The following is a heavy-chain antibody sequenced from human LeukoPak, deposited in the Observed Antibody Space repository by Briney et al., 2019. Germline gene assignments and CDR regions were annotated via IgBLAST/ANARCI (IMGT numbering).Heavy chain of an antibody. D-gene: IGHD3-10*01. CDR1: GYSFTSYW. CDR3: ARQAITMVRGVMSLNNWFDP. Sequence: GESLKISFKGSGYSFTSYWIGWVRQMPGKGLEWMGIIYPGDSDTRYSPSFQGQVTISADKSISTAYLQWSSLKASDTAMYYCARQAITMVRGVMSLNNWFDPWGQGTLVTVSS. J-gene: IGHJ5*02. CDR2: IYPGDSDT. V-gene: IGHV5-51*01.